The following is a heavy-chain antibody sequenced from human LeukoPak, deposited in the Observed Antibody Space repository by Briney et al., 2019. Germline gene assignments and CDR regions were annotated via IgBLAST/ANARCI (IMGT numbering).Heavy chain of an antibody. CDR3: ARGSTHYYDSSGYYDY. Sequence: ASVRVSCKASGGTFSSYAISWVRQAPGQGLEWMGGIIPIFGTANYAQKFQGRVTITTDESTSTAYMELSSLRSEDTAVYYCARGSTHYYDSSGYYDYWGQGTLVTVSS. D-gene: IGHD3-22*01. CDR1: GGTFSSYA. V-gene: IGHV1-69*05. J-gene: IGHJ4*02. CDR2: IIPIFGTA.